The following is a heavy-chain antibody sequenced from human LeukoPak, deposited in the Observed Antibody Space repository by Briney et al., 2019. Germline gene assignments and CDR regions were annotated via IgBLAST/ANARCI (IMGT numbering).Heavy chain of an antibody. CDR3: AGGDPSHCSSTSCYDH. Sequence: GGSLRLSCAAPGFTVSSNYMSWVRQAPGKGLEWVSVIYSGGRTYYADAVKGRFTISRDNSKNTLYLQMNSLRVEDTAVYYCAGGDPSHCSSTSCYDHWGQGTLVTVSS. CDR1: GFTVSSNY. D-gene: IGHD2-2*01. V-gene: IGHV3-66*01. J-gene: IGHJ4*02. CDR2: IYSGGRT.